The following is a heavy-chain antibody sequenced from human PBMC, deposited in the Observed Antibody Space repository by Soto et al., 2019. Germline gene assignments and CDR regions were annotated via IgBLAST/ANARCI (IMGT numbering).Heavy chain of an antibody. D-gene: IGHD3-22*01. CDR3: ARVEGSSGYYYFDY. J-gene: IGHJ4*02. CDR1: GGSISSYY. Sequence: PSETLSLTCTVSGGSISSYYWSWIRQPPGKGLEWIGYIYYSGSTNYNPSLKSRVTISVDTSKNQFSLKLSSVTAADTAVYYCARVEGSSGYYYFDYWGQGTLVTVS. V-gene: IGHV4-59*01. CDR2: IYYSGST.